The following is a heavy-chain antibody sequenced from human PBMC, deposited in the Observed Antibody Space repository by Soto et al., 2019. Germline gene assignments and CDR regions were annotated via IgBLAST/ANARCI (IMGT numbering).Heavy chain of an antibody. D-gene: IGHD2-15*01. V-gene: IGHV5-10-1*01. Sequence: GESLKISCKGSGYSFTSYWIGWVRQMPGKGLEWMGRIDPSDSYTNYSPSFQGHVTISADKSISTAYLQWSSLKASDTAMYYCASQRYCSGGRCDYWGQGTLVTVSS. CDR3: ASQRYCSGGRCDY. CDR1: GYSFTSYW. J-gene: IGHJ4*02. CDR2: IDPSDSYT.